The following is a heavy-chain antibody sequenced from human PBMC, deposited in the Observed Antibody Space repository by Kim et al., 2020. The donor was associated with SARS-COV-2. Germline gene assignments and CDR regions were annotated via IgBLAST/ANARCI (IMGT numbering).Heavy chain of an antibody. CDR3: ARHRVSSSSPGSNWFDP. Sequence: LKSRVTISVDTSKNQFSLKLSSVTAADTAVYYCARHRVSSSSPGSNWFDPWGQGTLVTVSS. V-gene: IGHV4-31*02. D-gene: IGHD6-13*01. J-gene: IGHJ5*02.